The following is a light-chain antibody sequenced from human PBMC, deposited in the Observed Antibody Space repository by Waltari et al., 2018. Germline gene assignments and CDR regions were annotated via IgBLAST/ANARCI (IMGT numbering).Light chain of an antibody. V-gene: IGLV2-14*03. CDR3: SSYITTNTLEL. Sequence: QSALTQPASVSGSPGQSITISCPGTISDVGTYNYVSWYQQHPGKAPKLLIYDVSYRPSGVSYRFSGSKSGNTASLTISGLQAEDEADYYCSSYITTNTLELFGGGTSLTVL. J-gene: IGLJ3*02. CDR2: DVS. CDR1: ISDVGTYNY.